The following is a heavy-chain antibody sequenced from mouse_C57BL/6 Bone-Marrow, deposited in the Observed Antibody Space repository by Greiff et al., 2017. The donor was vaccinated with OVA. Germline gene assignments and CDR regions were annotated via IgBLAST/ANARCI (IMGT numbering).Heavy chain of an antibody. CDR1: GFTFSSYA. Sequence: EVKLMESGGGLVKPGGSLKLSCAASGFTFSSYAMSWVRQTPEKRLEWVATISDGGSYTYYPDNVKGRFTISRDNAKNNLYLQMSHLKSEDTAMYYCARDPDTAWFAYWGQGTLVTVSA. CDR2: ISDGGSYT. V-gene: IGHV5-4*01. CDR3: ARDPDTAWFAY. J-gene: IGHJ3*01.